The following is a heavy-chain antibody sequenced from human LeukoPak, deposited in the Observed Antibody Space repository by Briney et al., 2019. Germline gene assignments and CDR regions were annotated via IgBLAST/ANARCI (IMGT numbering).Heavy chain of an antibody. CDR1: GFIFSDYW. CDR3: ARQSPAFDY. Sequence: GGSLRLSCTASGFIFSDYWMNWVRQVPGKGLEWVANIKEDGSVQDYVDSVRGRFTISRDDAKNSLHLQMDSLRAEDTAVYYCARQSPAFDYWGQGTLVTVSS. V-gene: IGHV3-7*01. CDR2: IKEDGSVQ. J-gene: IGHJ4*02.